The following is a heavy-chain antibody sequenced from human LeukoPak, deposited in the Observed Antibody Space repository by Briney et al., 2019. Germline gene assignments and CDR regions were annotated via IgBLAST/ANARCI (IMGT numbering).Heavy chain of an antibody. CDR3: ARRAPANSGWYHWFDP. CDR2: IYYSGST. CDR1: GGSISSGGYY. Sequence: PSGTLSLTCTVSGGSISSGGYYWSWIRQHPGKGLEWIGYIYYSGSTYYNPSLKSRVTISVDTSKNQFSLKLSSVTAADTAVYYCARRAPANSGWYHWFDPWGQGTLVTVSS. V-gene: IGHV4-31*03. D-gene: IGHD6-19*01. J-gene: IGHJ5*02.